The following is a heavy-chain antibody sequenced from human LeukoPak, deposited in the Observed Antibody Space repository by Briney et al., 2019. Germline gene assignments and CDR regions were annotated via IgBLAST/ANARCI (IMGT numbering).Heavy chain of an antibody. CDR1: GGSFSGYY. J-gene: IGHJ5*02. D-gene: IGHD3-22*01. Sequence: PSETLSLTCAVYGGSFSGYYWSWIRQPPGKGLEWIGEINHSGSTNYNPSLKSRVTISVDTSKNQFSLKLSSVTAADTAVYYCARGKYYYDSSGWQWFDPWGQGTLVTVSS. CDR2: INHSGST. CDR3: ARGKYYYDSSGWQWFDP. V-gene: IGHV4-34*01.